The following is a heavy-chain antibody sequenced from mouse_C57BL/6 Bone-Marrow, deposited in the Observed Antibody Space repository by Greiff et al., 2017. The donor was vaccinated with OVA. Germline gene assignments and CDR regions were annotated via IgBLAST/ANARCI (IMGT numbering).Heavy chain of an antibody. CDR2: IYPRSGNT. Sequence: VQLQQSGAELARPGASVKLSCKASGYTFTSYGISWVKQRTGQGLEWIGEIYPRSGNTYYNEKFKGKATLTADKSSSTAYIELRSLTSADSAVYFCARAPPYYGRRYFDVWGTGTTVTVSS. J-gene: IGHJ1*03. V-gene: IGHV1-81*01. D-gene: IGHD1-1*01. CDR1: GYTFTSYG. CDR3: ARAPPYYGRRYFDV.